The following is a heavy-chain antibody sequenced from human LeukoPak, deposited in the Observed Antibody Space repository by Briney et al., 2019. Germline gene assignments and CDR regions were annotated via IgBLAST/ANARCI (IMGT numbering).Heavy chain of an antibody. CDR2: ISGSGGST. CDR1: GFTFSSYA. D-gene: IGHD2-15*01. CDR3: ARGFCSGGSCYGAFDI. Sequence: PGGSLRLSCAASGFTFSSYAMSWVRQAPGKGLEWVSAISGSGGSTYYADSVKGRFTISRDNSKNTLYLQMNSLRAEDTAVYYCARGFCSGGSCYGAFDIWGQGTMVTVSS. J-gene: IGHJ3*02. V-gene: IGHV3-23*01.